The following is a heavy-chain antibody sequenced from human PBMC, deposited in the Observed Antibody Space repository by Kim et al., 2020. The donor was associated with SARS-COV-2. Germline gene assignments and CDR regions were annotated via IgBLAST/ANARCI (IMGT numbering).Heavy chain of an antibody. CDR3: ASSGVGAVGWFDP. CDR1: GGSIRSYY. CDR2: VYHTGNT. D-gene: IGHD1-26*01. J-gene: IGHJ5*02. Sequence: SETLSLTCSVSGGSIRSYYWTWIRQSPGKRLEWIGYVYHTGNTNYNPSLRGRVTISLDTSKRQFSLTLTSVTAADTAVYYCASSGVGAVGWFDPWCQGTLVTVSS. V-gene: IGHV4-59*01.